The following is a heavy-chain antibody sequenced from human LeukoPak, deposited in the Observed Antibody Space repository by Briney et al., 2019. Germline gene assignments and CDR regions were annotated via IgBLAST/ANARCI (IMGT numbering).Heavy chain of an antibody. CDR1: GYSFTSYW. V-gene: IGHV5-51*01. CDR3: ARRIVGAAKGAFDI. J-gene: IGHJ3*02. CDR2: IYPGDSDT. D-gene: IGHD1-26*01. Sequence: GESLKISCKGSGYSFTSYWIGWVRQMPGKGLEWMGIIYPGDSDTRYSPSCQGQVTILADKCISTAYLQWSSLKASDTAMYYCARRIVGAAKGAFDIWGQGTMVTVSS.